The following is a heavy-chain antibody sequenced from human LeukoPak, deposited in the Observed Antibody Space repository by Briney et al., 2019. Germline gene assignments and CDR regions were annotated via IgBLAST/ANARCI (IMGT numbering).Heavy chain of an antibody. V-gene: IGHV3-23*01. CDR1: GFTFSSYA. D-gene: IGHD6-19*01. CDR2: LSGSGLST. CDR3: AKDRAVPGIPLTWFDP. J-gene: IGHJ5*02. Sequence: GGSLRLSCAASGFTFSSYAMSWVRQVPGKGLEWVSALSGSGLSTWYADSVKGRFTISRDNSKNTLSLQMNSPGAEDTAVYYCAKDRAVPGIPLTWFDPWGRGTLVTVSS.